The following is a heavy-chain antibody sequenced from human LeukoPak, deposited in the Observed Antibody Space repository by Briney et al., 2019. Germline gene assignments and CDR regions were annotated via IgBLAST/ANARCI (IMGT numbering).Heavy chain of an antibody. D-gene: IGHD3-22*01. CDR3: AKDRGRYYDSSGFYWGYYFDS. CDR2: ISGTGGST. CDR1: GFTFSTYA. J-gene: IGHJ4*02. Sequence: GGSLRLSCAASGFTFSTYAVNWVRQAPGKGLEWVSTISGTGGSTYYADSVKGRFAISRDNSKNTLYLQMSSLRAEDTAVYYCAKDRGRYYDSSGFYWGYYFDSWGQGILITVST. V-gene: IGHV3-23*01.